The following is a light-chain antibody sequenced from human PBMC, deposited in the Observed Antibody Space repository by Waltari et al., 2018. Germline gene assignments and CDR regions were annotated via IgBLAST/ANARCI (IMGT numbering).Light chain of an antibody. J-gene: IGLJ2*01. V-gene: IGLV3-21*02. CDR1: NLGSKS. CDR2: EDS. Sequence: SSVLTQPPSVSVAPGQTARITCGGDNLGSKSVHWYQKMPGQAPVGVVFEDSERPSGTPERCSGSNSANTATLTSSRVEVGDEADYFCQVWDTNSDEAIFGGGTKLTVL. CDR3: QVWDTNSDEAI.